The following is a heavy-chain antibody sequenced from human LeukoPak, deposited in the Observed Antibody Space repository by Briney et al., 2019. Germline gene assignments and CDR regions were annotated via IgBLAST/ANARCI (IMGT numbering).Heavy chain of an antibody. J-gene: IGHJ4*02. CDR3: ARDYYGSGSYYIDY. D-gene: IGHD3-10*01. CDR1: GFTFDDYG. Sequence: PGGSLRLSCAASGFTFDDYGMSWVRQAPGKGLEWVSVIYSGGSTYYADSVKGRFTISRDNSKNTLYLQMNSLRAEDTAVYYCARDYYGSGSYYIDYWGQGTLVTVSS. CDR2: IYSGGST. V-gene: IGHV3-66*01.